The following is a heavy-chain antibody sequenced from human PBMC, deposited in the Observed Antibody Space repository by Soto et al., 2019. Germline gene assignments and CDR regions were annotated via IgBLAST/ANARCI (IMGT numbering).Heavy chain of an antibody. CDR1: GYSFTSYW. CDR3: ARPRSPYCSSASCDHDAFDI. Sequence: GESLKISCKGSGYSFTSYWISWVRQMPGKGLEWMGRIDPSDSYTNYSPSFQGHVTISADKSISTAYLQWSSLKASDTAMYYCARPRSPYCSSASCDHDAFDIWGQRTMVTVSS. D-gene: IGHD2-2*01. V-gene: IGHV5-10-1*01. CDR2: IDPSDSYT. J-gene: IGHJ3*02.